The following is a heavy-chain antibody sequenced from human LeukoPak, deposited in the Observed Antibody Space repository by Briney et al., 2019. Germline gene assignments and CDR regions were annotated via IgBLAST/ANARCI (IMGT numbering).Heavy chain of an antibody. V-gene: IGHV3-48*01. D-gene: IGHD5-24*01. Sequence: PGGSLRLSCAASGFTFSIYSMNWVRQAPGKGLEWVSYISGSSSTIYYADSVKGRFTISRDNAKNSLYLQMNSLRVEDTAVYYCAREEMATSKFDYWGQGTLVTVSS. CDR2: ISGSSSTI. CDR1: GFTFSIYS. J-gene: IGHJ4*02. CDR3: AREEMATSKFDY.